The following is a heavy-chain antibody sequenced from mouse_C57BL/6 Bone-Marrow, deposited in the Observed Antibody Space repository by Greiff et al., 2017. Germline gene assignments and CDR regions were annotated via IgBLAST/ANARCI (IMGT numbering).Heavy chain of an antibody. V-gene: IGHV1-76*01. J-gene: IGHJ2*01. CDR1: GYTFTDYY. CDR2: IYPGSGNT. CDR3: ARWGPSYGLDY. D-gene: IGHD1-1*01. Sequence: QVQLQQSGAELVRPGASVKLSCKASGYTFTDYYINWVKQRPGQGLEWIARIYPGSGNTYYNEKFKGKATLTAEKSSSTAYMQLSSLTSEDSAVYFWARWGPSYGLDYWGQGTTLTVSS.